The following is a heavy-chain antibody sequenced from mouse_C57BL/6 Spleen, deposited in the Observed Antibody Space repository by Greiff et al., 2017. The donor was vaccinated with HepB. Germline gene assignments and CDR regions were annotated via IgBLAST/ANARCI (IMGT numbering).Heavy chain of an antibody. Sequence: VQLQQSGAELAKPGASVKLSCKASGYTFTSYWMHWVKQRPGQGLEWIGYINPSSGYTKYNQKFKDKATLTADKYSSTASMPLSSLTYDDSAVYYWARRRYGAGAMDYWGQGTSVTVSS. CDR3: ARRRYGAGAMDY. J-gene: IGHJ4*01. CDR1: GYTFTSYW. V-gene: IGHV1-7*01. CDR2: INPSSGYT. D-gene: IGHD1-1*02.